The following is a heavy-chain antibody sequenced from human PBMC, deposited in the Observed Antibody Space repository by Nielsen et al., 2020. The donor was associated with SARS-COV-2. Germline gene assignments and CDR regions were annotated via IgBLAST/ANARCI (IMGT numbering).Heavy chain of an antibody. D-gene: IGHD1-26*01. J-gene: IGHJ4*02. CDR2: ISGSGSST. V-gene: IGHV3-23*01. Sequence: GESLKISCAASGFTFSSYAMNWVRQAPGKGLGWVSGISGSGSSTYYADAVKGRFTVSRDNSKNTLCLQMNSLRAEDTAVYFCATSGRYYWGQGTLVTVSS. CDR3: ATSGRYY. CDR1: GFTFSSYA.